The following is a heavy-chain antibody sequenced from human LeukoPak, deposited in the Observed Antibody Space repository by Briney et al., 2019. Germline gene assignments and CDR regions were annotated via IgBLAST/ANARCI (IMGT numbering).Heavy chain of an antibody. Sequence: SVKVSCKASGGTFSSYTISWVRQAPGQGLEWMGRIIPILGIANYAQKFQGRVTITTDESTSTAYMELSSLRSEDTAVYYCARLEIAVAGPDYWAREPWSPSPQ. J-gene: IGHJ4*02. CDR1: GGTFSSYT. D-gene: IGHD6-19*01. V-gene: IGHV1-69*02. CDR3: ARLEIAVAGPDY. CDR2: IIPILGIA.